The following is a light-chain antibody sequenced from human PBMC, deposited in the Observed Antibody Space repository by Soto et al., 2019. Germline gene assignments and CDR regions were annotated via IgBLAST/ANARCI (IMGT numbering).Light chain of an antibody. V-gene: IGLV1-40*01. CDR2: GNG. Sequence: QSVLTQPPSVSGAPGQTVIISCSGTSSSIGAGYEVHWYHQLPGTAPKLVVSGNGNRPSGVPDRLSASKSGTSASLAITGLQAEDEGHYYCQSYDKRLTAYVFGTGTKVTVL. CDR1: SSSIGAGYE. J-gene: IGLJ1*01. CDR3: QSYDKRLTAYV.